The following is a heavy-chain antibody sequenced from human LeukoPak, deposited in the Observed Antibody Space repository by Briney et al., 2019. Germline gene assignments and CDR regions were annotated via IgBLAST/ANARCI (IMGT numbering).Heavy chain of an antibody. CDR3: TSCPTDYFDY. V-gene: IGHV3-30*02. CDR2: IRYDGSNK. D-gene: IGHD2-2*01. J-gene: IGHJ4*02. CDR1: GFTFSSYG. Sequence: GGSLRLSCAASGFTFSSYGMHWVRQAPGKGLEWVAFIRYDGSNKYYADSVKGRFTISRDNSKNTLYLQMNSLRAEDTAVYYCTSCPTDYFDYWGQGTLVTVSS.